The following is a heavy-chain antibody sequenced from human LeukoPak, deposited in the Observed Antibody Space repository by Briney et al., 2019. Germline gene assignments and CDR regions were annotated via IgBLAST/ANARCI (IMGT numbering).Heavy chain of an antibody. CDR1: GYNFTSYW. J-gene: IGHJ3*02. V-gene: IGHV5-51*01. D-gene: IGHD1-26*01. CDR2: IYPGDSDI. Sequence: GESLKISCEGFGYNFTSYWIGWVRQMPGKGLEWMGIIYPGDSDIRYSPSFQGHVTISADKSISTAFLQWSTLKASDTAIYYCARPPREGRADAFEIWGQGTIITVSS. CDR3: ARPPREGRADAFEI.